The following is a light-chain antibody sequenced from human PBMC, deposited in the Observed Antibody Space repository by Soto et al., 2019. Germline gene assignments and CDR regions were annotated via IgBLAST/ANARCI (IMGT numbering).Light chain of an antibody. Sequence: QSVLPQPPSVSGAPGQTVTISCTGSSSNIGAGFDVHWYQQVPATAPKLVPNSNVARPSGVPVRFSGSTSGSSGSLAITGLQPEDEADYYCQSYDSGVTGSVFGTGTKVTVL. CDR3: QSYDSGVTGSV. V-gene: IGLV1-40*01. CDR2: SNV. J-gene: IGLJ1*01. CDR1: SSNIGAGFD.